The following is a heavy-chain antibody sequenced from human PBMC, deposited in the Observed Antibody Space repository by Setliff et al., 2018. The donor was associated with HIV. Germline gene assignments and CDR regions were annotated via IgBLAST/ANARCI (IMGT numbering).Heavy chain of an antibody. CDR2: ISGRGGST. V-gene: IGHV3-23*01. D-gene: IGHD3-22*01. J-gene: IGHJ4*02. CDR1: GFTFSSYA. CDR3: AKFFRSSTMLLVGFDY. Sequence: PGGSLRLSCAASGFTFSSYARSWVRQAPGKGLEWVSAISGRGGSTYYADSVQGRLTISRDNSKNTLYLQMNSLRVDDTAMYYCAKFFRSSTMLLVGFDYWGLGTLVTVSS.